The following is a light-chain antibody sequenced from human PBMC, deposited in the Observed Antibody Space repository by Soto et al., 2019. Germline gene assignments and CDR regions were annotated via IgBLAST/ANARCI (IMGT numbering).Light chain of an antibody. CDR1: QSISSY. Sequence: DIQMTQSPSSLSASVGDRVTIPCRASQSISSYLNWYQQKPGKAPKLLIYAASTLQSGVPSRFSGSGSGTDFTLTISCLQSEDFATYYCQQYYSYLITFGQGTRLEIK. J-gene: IGKJ5*01. V-gene: IGKV1-39*01. CDR3: QQYYSYLIT. CDR2: AAS.